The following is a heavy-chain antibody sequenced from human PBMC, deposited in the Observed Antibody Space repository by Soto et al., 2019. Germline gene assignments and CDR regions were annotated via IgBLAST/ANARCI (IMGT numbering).Heavy chain of an antibody. CDR1: GFSLSTSGVG. D-gene: IGHD6-13*01. V-gene: IGHV2-5*02. Sequence: QITLKESGPTLVKPTQTLTLTCTFSGFSLSTSGVGVGWIRQPPGKAREWLALIYWADDTRYSPSLKSRLTITKDTSKNHVVHTMTNMDPVDTATYYGAHRPPRRGGMEVWGQGALGTVSS. J-gene: IGHJ4*02. CDR2: IYWADDT. CDR3: AHRPPRRGGMEV.